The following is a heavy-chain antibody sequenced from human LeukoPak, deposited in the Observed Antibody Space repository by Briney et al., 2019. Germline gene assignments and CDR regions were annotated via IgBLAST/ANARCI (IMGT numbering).Heavy chain of an antibody. D-gene: IGHD1-26*01. CDR3: ATTTIRLGY. J-gene: IGHJ4*02. CDR1: GLTFSSYA. CDR2: IYYSGST. Sequence: GSLRLSCAASGLTFSSYAMNWVRQPPGKGLEWIGSIYYSGSTYHNPSLKSRVTISIDTSKNQFSLKLSSVTAADTAVYYCATTTIRLGYWGQGTLVTVSS. V-gene: IGHV4-39*07.